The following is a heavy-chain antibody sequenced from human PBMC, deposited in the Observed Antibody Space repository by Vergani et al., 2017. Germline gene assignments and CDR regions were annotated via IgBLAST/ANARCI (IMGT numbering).Heavy chain of an antibody. CDR2: IYPGDSDT. D-gene: IGHD6-19*01. CDR1: GYSFTSYW. CDR3: ARHFTLEQWPVDY. Sequence: EVQLVQSGAEVKKPGESLKISCKGSGYSFTSYWIGWARQMPGKGLEWMGIIYPGDSDTRHSPSFQGQVTISADKSISTAYLKWSSLKASETAMYYCARHFTLEQWPVDYWGQGTLVTVSS. V-gene: IGHV5-51*01. J-gene: IGHJ4*02.